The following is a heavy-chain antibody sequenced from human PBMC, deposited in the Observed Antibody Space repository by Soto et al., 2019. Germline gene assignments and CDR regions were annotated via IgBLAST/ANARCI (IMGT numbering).Heavy chain of an antibody. J-gene: IGHJ4*02. D-gene: IGHD4-17*01. V-gene: IGHV3-23*01. CDR3: AKARTTVTTGPYDF. CDR2: ISGSGGST. Sequence: GGSLRLSCAASGFTFSNYAMSWVRQAPGKGLEWVSAISGSGGSTFHTDSVEGRFTISRDNSRNTLHLQMNSLRAEDTAVYYCAKARTTVTTGPYDFRGQGTRVTVSS. CDR1: GFTFSNYA.